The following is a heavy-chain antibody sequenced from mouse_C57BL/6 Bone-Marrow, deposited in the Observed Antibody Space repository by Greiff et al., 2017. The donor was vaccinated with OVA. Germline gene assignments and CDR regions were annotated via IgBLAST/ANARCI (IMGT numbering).Heavy chain of an antibody. Sequence: QVQLQQPGAELVKPGASVKLSCKASGYTFTSYWMHWVKQRPGQGLEWIGMIHPNSGSTKYNEKFKSKATLTVDQSSSTAYMQLSSLTSEDSAVYYGARYYYGSSYWYFDVWGTGTTVTVSS. CDR2: IHPNSGST. CDR3: ARYYYGSSYWYFDV. D-gene: IGHD1-1*01. CDR1: GYTFTSYW. V-gene: IGHV1-64*01. J-gene: IGHJ1*03.